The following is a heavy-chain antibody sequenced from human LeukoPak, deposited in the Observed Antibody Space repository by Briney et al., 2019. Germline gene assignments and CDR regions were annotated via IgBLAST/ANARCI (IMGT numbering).Heavy chain of an antibody. CDR2: ISDTGNT. Sequence: GGSLRLSCAASGITLSSYAMSWVRQAPGKGLEWVSAISDTGNTYHADSVKGRFTISRDSSKNTLFLQMNRLRPEDAAVYYCAKAPVTTCRGAFCYPFDYWGLGTLVTVSS. J-gene: IGHJ4*02. CDR1: GITLSSYA. CDR3: AKAPVTTCRGAFCYPFDY. V-gene: IGHV3-23*01. D-gene: IGHD2-15*01.